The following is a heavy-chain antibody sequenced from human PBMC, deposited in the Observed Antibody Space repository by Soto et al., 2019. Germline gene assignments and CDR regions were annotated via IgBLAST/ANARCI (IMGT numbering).Heavy chain of an antibody. V-gene: IGHV4-39*01. J-gene: IGHJ4*02. CDR3: ASEYRPYYYDSSGYEAGIAY. D-gene: IGHD3-22*01. CDR2: IYYSGST. CDR1: GGSISSSSYY. Sequence: PSETLSLTCTVSGGSISSSSYYWGWIRQPPGKGLEWIGSIYYSGSTYYNPSLKSRVTISVDTSKNQFSLKLSSVTAADTAVYYCASEYRPYYYDSSGYEAGIAYWGQGTLVTVSS.